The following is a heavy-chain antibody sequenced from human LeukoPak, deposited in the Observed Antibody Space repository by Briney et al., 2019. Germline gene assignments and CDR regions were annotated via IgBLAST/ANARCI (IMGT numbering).Heavy chain of an antibody. Sequence: GGSLRLSCAACGFSFSAYGVQWVRQARGKGVEWVAVIWYDGRSKDYADSVKGRFTLSRDNSKNTLYLQMNSLTVEDTAVYYCARSQSSSLIDYWGQGTLVTVSS. CDR1: GFSFSAYG. CDR3: ARSQSSSLIDY. CDR2: IWYDGRSK. D-gene: IGHD6-13*01. J-gene: IGHJ4*02. V-gene: IGHV3-33*01.